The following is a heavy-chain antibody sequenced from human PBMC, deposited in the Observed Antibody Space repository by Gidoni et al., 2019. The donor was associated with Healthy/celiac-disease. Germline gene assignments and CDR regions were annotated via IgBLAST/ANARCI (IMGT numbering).Heavy chain of an antibody. CDR3: ARDTGRFSLTS. CDR2: INPDSGVT. D-gene: IGHD1-20*01. V-gene: IGHV1-2*04. J-gene: IGHJ4*02. CDR1: GYTFSGYY. Sequence: QVQLVQSGAEAMKPGVSVTVSCKTSGYTFSGYYLHWIRQAPGQGLEWLGWINPDSGVTNYAQKFQDWVTMTRDTSISTAYLELSGLTSGDTAVYYCARDTGRFSLTSWGQGTVVTVSS.